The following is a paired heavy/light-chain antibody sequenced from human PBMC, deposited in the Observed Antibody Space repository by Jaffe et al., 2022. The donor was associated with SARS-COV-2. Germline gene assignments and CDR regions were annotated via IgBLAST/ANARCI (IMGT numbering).Light chain of an antibody. J-gene: IGKJ4*01. V-gene: IGKV1-33*01. CDR2: DAS. CDR3: QQYDNLLT. Sequence: DIQMTQSPSSLSASIGDRVTITCQASQDISNYLNWYQQKPGKAPKLLIYDASYLEKGVPSRFSGSGSGAHFTFTISSLQPEDIATYYCQQYDNLLTFGGGTKIEIK. CDR1: QDISNY.
Heavy chain of an antibody. V-gene: IGHV3-30*18. J-gene: IGHJ4*02. CDR3: TKDRGYCKNGVCAPLFDY. Sequence: QVQLVESGGGVVHPGRSLRLSCATSGFTFSNFGMHWVRQAPGKGLEWVAVISHDGSDQYYADSVKGRFTISRDKSKNTLYLQMSSLRTEDTAKYYCTKDRGYCKNGVCAPLFDYWGQGTLVTVSS. D-gene: IGHD2-8*01. CDR2: ISHDGSDQ. CDR1: GFTFSNFG.